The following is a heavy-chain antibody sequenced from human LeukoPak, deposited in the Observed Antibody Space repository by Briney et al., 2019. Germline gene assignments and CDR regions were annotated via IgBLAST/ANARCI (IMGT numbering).Heavy chain of an antibody. CDR2: ISSSGDNT. V-gene: IGHV3-23*01. Sequence: GGSLRLSCAASGFTFSNYAMSWVRQAPGKGLEWVSTISSSGDNTHYADSVKGRFTISRDNSKNTLFLQMNSLRAEDAAVYYCAKRHYYASGSPLYYFDYWGQGTLVTVSS. CDR1: GFTFSNYA. CDR3: AKRHYYASGSPLYYFDY. D-gene: IGHD3-10*01. J-gene: IGHJ4*02.